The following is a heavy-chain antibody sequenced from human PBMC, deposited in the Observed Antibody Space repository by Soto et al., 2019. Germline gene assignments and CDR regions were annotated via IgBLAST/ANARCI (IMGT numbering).Heavy chain of an antibody. CDR1: GGTFSSYA. D-gene: IGHD3-22*01. J-gene: IGHJ3*02. CDR2: IIPIFGTA. V-gene: IGHV1-69*13. Sequence: SVKVSCKASGGTFSSYAISWVRQAPGQGLEWMGGIIPIFGTANYAQKFQGRVTITADESTSTAYMELSSLRSEDTAVYYCARATPTMIVGGIRHDAFDIWGQGTMVTVSS. CDR3: ARATPTMIVGGIRHDAFDI.